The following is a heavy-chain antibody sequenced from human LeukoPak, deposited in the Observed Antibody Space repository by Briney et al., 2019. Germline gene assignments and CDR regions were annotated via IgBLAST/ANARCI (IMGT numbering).Heavy chain of an antibody. CDR2: SSPYNGNT. Sequence: AAVKVSCKASGYAFTNFGISWVRQAPGQGLEWMGWSSPYNGNTDYPQKVRGRVTMTTDTSTSTAYMELRSLRSDDTAVYYCARGGVGHCSGGSCPTSWFDPWGQGTLVTVSS. J-gene: IGHJ5*02. CDR1: GYAFTNFG. V-gene: IGHV1-18*01. CDR3: ARGGVGHCSGGSCPTSWFDP. D-gene: IGHD2-15*01.